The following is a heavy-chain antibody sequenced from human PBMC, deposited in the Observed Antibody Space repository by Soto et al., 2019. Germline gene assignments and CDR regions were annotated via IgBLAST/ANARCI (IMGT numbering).Heavy chain of an antibody. CDR1: GFTFSNAW. Sequence: EVQLVESGGGLVKPGGSLRLSCAASGFTFSNAWMSWVRQAPGKGLEWVGRIKSKTDGGTTDYAAPVKGRFTISRDDSKNTLYLQMNSLKTEDTAVYYCARDPMSGAPYLDYWGQGTLVTVSS. CDR3: ARDPMSGAPYLDY. V-gene: IGHV3-15*01. J-gene: IGHJ4*02. CDR2: IKSKTDGGTT.